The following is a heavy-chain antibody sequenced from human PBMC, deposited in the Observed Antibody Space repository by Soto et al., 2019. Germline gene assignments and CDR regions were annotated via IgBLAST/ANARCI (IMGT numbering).Heavy chain of an antibody. CDR1: GGTFSDYT. CDR2: IVPIFGKP. V-gene: IGHV1-69*13. D-gene: IGHD3-22*01. Sequence: SVKVSCKASGGTFSDYTITWVRQAPGQGLEWMGGIVPIFGKPTYAQKFQGRVTITADESTTTAYMELSSLRSEDTAVYYCARGKDGSDYYFDYWGQGTLVTVSS. J-gene: IGHJ4*02. CDR3: ARGKDGSDYYFDY.